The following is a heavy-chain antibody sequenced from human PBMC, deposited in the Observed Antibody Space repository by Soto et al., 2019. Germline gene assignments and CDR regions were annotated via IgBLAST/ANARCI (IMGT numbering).Heavy chain of an antibody. J-gene: IGHJ4*02. D-gene: IGHD5-12*01. V-gene: IGHV4-30-4*01. CDR3: ARSGGYVAFGF. CDR2: TYYSGYT. Sequence: QVQLQESGPGLVKPSQTLSLTCTVSGDSFSSGDYTWSWIRQPPGKGLEWIGYTYYSGYTYNNPSLKSRFTMSVDTSKNQFSLKLSSVAAAVTAVYYFARSGGYVAFGFWGQGTLVTVS. CDR1: GDSFSSGDYT.